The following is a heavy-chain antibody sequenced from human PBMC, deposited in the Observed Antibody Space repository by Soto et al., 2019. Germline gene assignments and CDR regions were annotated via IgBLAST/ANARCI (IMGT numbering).Heavy chain of an antibody. Sequence: QVQLVESGGGVVQPGRSLRLSCAASGFTFSSYGMHWVRQAPGKGLEWVAVISYDGSNKYYADSVKGRFTISRDNSKNTLYLQMNSLRAEDTAVYYCAKDLRDYYGSGMFNYYYYGMDVWGQGTTVTVSS. CDR2: ISYDGSNK. V-gene: IGHV3-30*18. CDR3: AKDLRDYYGSGMFNYYYYGMDV. J-gene: IGHJ6*02. D-gene: IGHD3-10*01. CDR1: GFTFSSYG.